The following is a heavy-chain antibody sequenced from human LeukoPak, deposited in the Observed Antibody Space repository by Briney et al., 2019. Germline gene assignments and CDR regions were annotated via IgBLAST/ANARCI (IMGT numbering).Heavy chain of an antibody. CDR1: GFTFSSYS. V-gene: IGHV3-21*01. D-gene: IGHD4-17*01. J-gene: IGHJ3*02. Sequence: GGSLRLSCAASGFTFSSYSMNWVRQAPGKGLEWVSSISSSSSYIYYADSVKGRFTISRDNAKNSLYLQMNSRRAEDTAVYYCAREGTVTTWAFDIWGQGTMVTVSS. CDR2: ISSSSSYI. CDR3: AREGTVTTWAFDI.